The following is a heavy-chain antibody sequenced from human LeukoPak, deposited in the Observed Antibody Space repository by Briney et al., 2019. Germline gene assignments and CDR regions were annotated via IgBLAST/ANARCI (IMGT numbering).Heavy chain of an antibody. Sequence: SETLSLTCTVSGDSFSSNGYYWSWIRQHPERGLEWIGYIYHRGDTYYNPSLRRRISVSIDTSKNQFSLKLSSVTAADTAVYYCATSAGEWELLRGADFFEYWGRGILVTVSS. CDR2: IYHRGDT. V-gene: IGHV4-31*03. D-gene: IGHD1-26*01. J-gene: IGHJ4*02. CDR1: GDSFSSNGYY. CDR3: ATSAGEWELLRGADFFEY.